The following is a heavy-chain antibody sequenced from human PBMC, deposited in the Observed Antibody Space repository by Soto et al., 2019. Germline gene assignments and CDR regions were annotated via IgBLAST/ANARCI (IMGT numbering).Heavy chain of an antibody. CDR2: MNPNSGNT. J-gene: IGHJ6*03. D-gene: IGHD2-15*01. V-gene: IGHV1-8*01. CDR1: GYTFTSYD. Sequence: QVQLVQSGAEVKKPGASVKVSCKASGYTFTSYDINWVRQATGQGLEWMGWMNPNSGNTGYAQKFQGRVTMTRNTSISNAYMELSSLRSEDTAVYYCARAACGGSCYSEISDYYYYYMDVWGKGTTVTVSS. CDR3: ARAACGGSCYSEISDYYYYYMDV.